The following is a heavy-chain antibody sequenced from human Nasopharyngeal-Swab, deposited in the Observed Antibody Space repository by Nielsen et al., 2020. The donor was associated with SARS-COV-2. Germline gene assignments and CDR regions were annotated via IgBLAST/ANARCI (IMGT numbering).Heavy chain of an antibody. CDR3: ARGDTIFGKGSYDAFDI. D-gene: IGHD3-3*01. V-gene: IGHV1-69*06. J-gene: IGHJ3*02. CDR1: GGTFSSYV. Sequence: SVKVSCKASGGTFSSYVISWVRQAPGQGLEWTGGIIPIFGTANYAQKFQGRVTITADKSTSTAYMELSSLRSEDTAVYYCARGDTIFGKGSYDAFDIWGQGTMVTVSS. CDR2: IIPIFGTA.